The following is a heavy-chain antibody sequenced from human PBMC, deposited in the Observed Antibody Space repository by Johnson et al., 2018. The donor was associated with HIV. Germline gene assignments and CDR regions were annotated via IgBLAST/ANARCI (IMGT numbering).Heavy chain of an antibody. CDR1: GFTVSSNY. D-gene: IGHD3-22*01. CDR2: IYSGGST. CDR3: ARVLMRGAYYYDSSGYDI. V-gene: IGHV3-53*01. Sequence: VQLVESGGGLVKPGGSLRLSCAASGFTVSSNYMSWVRQAPGKGLEWVSVIYSGGSTYYADSVKGRFTISRDNSTNTLYLQMNSLRAEDTAVYYCARVLMRGAYYYDSSGYDIWGQGTMVTVSS. J-gene: IGHJ3*02.